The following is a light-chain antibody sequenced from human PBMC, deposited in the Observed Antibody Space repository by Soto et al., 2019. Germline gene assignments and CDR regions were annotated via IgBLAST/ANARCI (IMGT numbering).Light chain of an antibody. V-gene: IGLV1-44*01. CDR2: TNS. CDR3: AAWDDSLKGWV. J-gene: IGLJ3*02. CDR1: SSNIGSKS. Sequence: QLVLTQPPSASGTPGQRVSISCSGTSSNIGSKSVNWYQQLPGTAPKLLIYTNSQRPSGVPDRFSGSKSGTSASLAISGLQSEDEADDYCAAWDDSLKGWVFGGGTKLTVL.